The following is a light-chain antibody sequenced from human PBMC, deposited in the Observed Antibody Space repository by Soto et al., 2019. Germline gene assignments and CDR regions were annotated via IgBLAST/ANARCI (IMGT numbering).Light chain of an antibody. CDR1: SSDFGIYNS. Sequence: QSALTQPASVSGSPGQSITLLCTGTSSDFGIYNSVSWYQQHPGKAPKLMIHDVTNRPSGVSSRFSGSRSGNTASLTISGLQAGDEADYYCSSFTSSSSYVFGPGTKVTVL. V-gene: IGLV2-14*01. CDR2: DVT. CDR3: SSFTSSSSYV. J-gene: IGLJ1*01.